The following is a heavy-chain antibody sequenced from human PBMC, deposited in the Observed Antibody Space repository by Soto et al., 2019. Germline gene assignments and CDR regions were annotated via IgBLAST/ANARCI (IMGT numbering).Heavy chain of an antibody. Sequence: ALETLSLTCTVSGGSSSSYYWSWIRQPPGKGLEWIGYIYYSGSTNYNPSLKSRVTISVDTSKNQFSLKLSSVTAADTAVYYCARDTAHITMVRGAKSRSLNDAFDIWGQGTMVTVSS. CDR2: IYYSGST. CDR1: GGSSSSYY. D-gene: IGHD3-10*01. V-gene: IGHV4-59*01. J-gene: IGHJ3*02. CDR3: ARDTAHITMVRGAKSRSLNDAFDI.